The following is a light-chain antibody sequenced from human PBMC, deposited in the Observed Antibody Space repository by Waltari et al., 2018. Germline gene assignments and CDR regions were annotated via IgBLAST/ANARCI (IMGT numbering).Light chain of an antibody. CDR1: QSVSSN. CDR2: GAA. J-gene: IGKJ1*01. CDR3: QQYNNWPPGA. V-gene: IGKV3-15*01. Sequence: EIVMTQSPATLSVSPGERATLSCRASQSVSSNLASYQQKTGQAPTLLFHGAATSATGIPARFSGSGSWTKVTITTSSRLSEDFSVNYCQQYNNWPPGAFGQGTKVEIK.